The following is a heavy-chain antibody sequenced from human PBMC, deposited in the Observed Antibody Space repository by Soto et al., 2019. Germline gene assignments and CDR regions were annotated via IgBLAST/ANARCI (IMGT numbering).Heavy chain of an antibody. CDR3: ARGYCSGGTCPPYY. CDR1: GGSISSGGYY. D-gene: IGHD2-15*01. Sequence: SQTLSLTCTVSGGSISSGGYYWTWIRQHPGKGLEWIVYIYYSGTTYYNPSLKSRVSISVDTSKNQFSLKLSSVTAADTAVYYCARGYCSGGTCPPYYWGQGTLVTVSS. V-gene: IGHV4-31*03. J-gene: IGHJ4*02. CDR2: IYYSGTT.